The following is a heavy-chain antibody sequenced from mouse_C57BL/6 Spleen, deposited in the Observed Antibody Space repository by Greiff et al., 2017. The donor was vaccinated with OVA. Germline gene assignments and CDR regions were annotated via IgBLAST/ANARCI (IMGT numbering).Heavy chain of an antibody. V-gene: IGHV10-3*01. CDR1: GFTFNTYA. CDR2: IRSKSSNYAT. D-gene: IGHD1-1*01. Sequence: EVQRVESGGGLVQPKGSLKLSCAASGFTFNTYAMHWVRQAPGKGLEWVARIRSKSSNYATYYADSVKDRFTISRDDSQSMLYLQMNNLKTEDTAMYYCVRGTTVVATDYFDYWGQGTTLTVSS. CDR3: VRGTTVVATDYFDY. J-gene: IGHJ2*01.